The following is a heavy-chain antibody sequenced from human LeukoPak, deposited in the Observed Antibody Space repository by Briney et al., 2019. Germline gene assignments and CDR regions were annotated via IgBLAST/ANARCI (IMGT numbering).Heavy chain of an antibody. Sequence: GGSLRLSCAASGFTFSSYGMHWVRQAPGKGLEWVSGISGSGGRTYYADSVKGRFTISRDNTKNSLYLQMNSLRAEDTAVYYCVRGGGAAYKYNAFDIWGQGTMVTGSS. D-gene: IGHD3-16*01. CDR3: VRGGGAAYKYNAFDI. CDR2: ISGSGGRT. V-gene: IGHV3-23*01. J-gene: IGHJ3*02. CDR1: GFTFSSYG.